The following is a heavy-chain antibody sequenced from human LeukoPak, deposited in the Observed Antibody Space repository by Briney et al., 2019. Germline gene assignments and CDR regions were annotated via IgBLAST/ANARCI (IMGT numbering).Heavy chain of an antibody. V-gene: IGHV4-34*01. Sequence: SETLSLTCAVYGGSFSGYYWSWIRQPPGKGLEWIGEINHSGSTNYNPSLKSRVTISVDTSKNQFSLKLSSVTAADTALYYCARPYSYGSGRINWFHPWGQGTLVTVSS. CDR3: ARPYSYGSGRINWFHP. CDR1: GGSFSGYY. CDR2: INHSGST. D-gene: IGHD3-10*01. J-gene: IGHJ5*02.